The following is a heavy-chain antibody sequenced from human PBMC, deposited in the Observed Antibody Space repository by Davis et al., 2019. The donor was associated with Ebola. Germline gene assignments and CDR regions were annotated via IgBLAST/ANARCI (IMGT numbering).Heavy chain of an antibody. V-gene: IGHV3-7*01. CDR2: IRQDGNEK. CDR3: ARDAPYSSGYDY. Sequence: GESLKISCAASGFTFSGSWMSWLRQVPGKGLEWVANIRQDGNEKHYLDSVRGRFTISRDNAKNSLYLQMNSLRAEDTAVYYCARDAPYSSGYDYWGQGTLVTVSS. D-gene: IGHD6-19*01. J-gene: IGHJ4*02. CDR1: GFTFSGSW.